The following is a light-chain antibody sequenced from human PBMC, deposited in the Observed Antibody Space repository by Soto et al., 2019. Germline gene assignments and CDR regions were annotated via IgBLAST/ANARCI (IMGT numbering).Light chain of an antibody. V-gene: IGLV1-44*01. CDR2: SSD. Sequence: QSVLTQPPSASGTPGQRVTISCSGSSSNIGRNTVKWYRQLPGTAPKLLIGSSDQRPSGVPDRFSASQSGTSASLAISVLQSEDEADYICAAWDDSLKAWAFGGWTKLTVL. CDR1: SSNIGRNT. CDR3: AAWDDSLKAWA. J-gene: IGLJ3*02.